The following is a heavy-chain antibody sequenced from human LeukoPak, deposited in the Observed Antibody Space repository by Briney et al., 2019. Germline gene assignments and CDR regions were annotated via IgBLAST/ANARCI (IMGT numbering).Heavy chain of an antibody. V-gene: IGHV3-23*01. Sequence: GGFLRLSCAASGFTFSSYAMSWVRQAPGKGLEWVSGISPSGGITYYTDSVKGRFTISRDNSKNTQSLQMNSLRAEDTAVYYCAKDDDWGRYKHWGQGTLVTVSS. D-gene: IGHD3-16*01. CDR2: ISPSGGIT. CDR3: AKDDDWGRYKH. J-gene: IGHJ1*01. CDR1: GFTFSSYA.